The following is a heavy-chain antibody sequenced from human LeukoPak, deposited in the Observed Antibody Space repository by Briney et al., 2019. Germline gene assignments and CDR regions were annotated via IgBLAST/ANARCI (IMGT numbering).Heavy chain of an antibody. CDR1: GYTFSSYY. CDR2: INPSGGST. CDR3: ARDGPQDAFDI. J-gene: IGHJ3*02. Sequence: GASVKVSCKASGYTFSSYYMHWVRQAPGQGLEWMGIINPSGGSTNYAQKFQGRVTMTRDTSISTAYMELSRLRSDDTAVYYCARDGPQDAFDIWGQGTMVTVSS. V-gene: IGHV1-2*02. D-gene: IGHD3/OR15-3a*01.